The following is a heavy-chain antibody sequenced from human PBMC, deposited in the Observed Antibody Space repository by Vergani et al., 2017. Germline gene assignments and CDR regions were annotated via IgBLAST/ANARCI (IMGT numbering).Heavy chain of an antibody. J-gene: IGHJ4*02. CDR1: GGSISSGGYY. Sequence: QVQLQESGPGLVKPSQTLSLTCTVSGGSISSGGYYWSWIRQHPGKGLEWIGYIYYSGSTYYNPSLKSRVTISVDTSKNQFSLKLSSVTAADTAVYHCAREDTAMGRAGFDYWGQGTLVTVSS. CDR2: IYYSGST. V-gene: IGHV4-31*03. CDR3: AREDTAMGRAGFDY. D-gene: IGHD5-18*01.